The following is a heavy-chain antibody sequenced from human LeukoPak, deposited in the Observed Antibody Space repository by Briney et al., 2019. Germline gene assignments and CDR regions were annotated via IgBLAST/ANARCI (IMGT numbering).Heavy chain of an antibody. D-gene: IGHD3-10*01. J-gene: IGHJ4*02. V-gene: IGHV4-4*07. CDR2: IYTSGST. CDR3: ARRARGFGESPFDY. CDR1: GGSISSYY. Sequence: SETLSLTCTVSGGSISSYYWSWIRQPAGKGLEWIGRIYTSGSTNYNPSLKSRVTISVDTSKNQFSLKLSSVTAADTAVYYCARRARGFGESPFDYWGQGTLVTVSS.